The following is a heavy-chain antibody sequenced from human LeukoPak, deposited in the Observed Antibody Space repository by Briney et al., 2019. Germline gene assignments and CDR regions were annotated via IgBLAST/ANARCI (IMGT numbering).Heavy chain of an antibody. D-gene: IGHD6-13*01. CDR1: RFTFSRYA. V-gene: IGHV3-30*04. Sequence: PGGSLRLSCAASRFTFSRYAMHWVRQAPGKGLEWVAVISSDGSNKYYTDSVKGRFTISRDNSKSTLYLQVNSLRAEDTAIYYCARSLPYGTTWYGRSDFWGQGTLVTVSS. J-gene: IGHJ4*02. CDR3: ARSLPYGTTWYGRSDF. CDR2: ISSDGSNK.